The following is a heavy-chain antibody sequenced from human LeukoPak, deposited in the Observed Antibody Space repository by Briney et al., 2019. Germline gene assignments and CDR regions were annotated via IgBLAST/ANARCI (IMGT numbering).Heavy chain of an antibody. Sequence: GGSLRLSCAASGFTFSSYGMHWVRQAPGKGLEWVAVISYDGSNKYYADSVKGRFTISRDNSKNTLYLQMNSLRAEDTAVYYCAKDLRWGYSYGYQLDYWGQGTLVTVSS. V-gene: IGHV3-30*18. CDR1: GFTFSSYG. D-gene: IGHD5-18*01. CDR3: AKDLRWGYSYGYQLDY. CDR2: ISYDGSNK. J-gene: IGHJ4*02.